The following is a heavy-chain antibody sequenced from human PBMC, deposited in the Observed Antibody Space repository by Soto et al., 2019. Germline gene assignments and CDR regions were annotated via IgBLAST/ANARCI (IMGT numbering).Heavy chain of an antibody. V-gene: IGHV3-9*01. CDR2: ISWNSGSI. Sequence: GGSLRLSCAASGFTFDDYAMHWVRQAPGKGLEWVSGISWNSGSIGYADSVKGRFTISRDNAKNSLYLQMNSLRAEDTALYYCAKSDSLLVPAAMFDYWGQGTLVTVSS. CDR3: AKSDSLLVPAAMFDY. D-gene: IGHD2-2*01. CDR1: GFTFDDYA. J-gene: IGHJ4*02.